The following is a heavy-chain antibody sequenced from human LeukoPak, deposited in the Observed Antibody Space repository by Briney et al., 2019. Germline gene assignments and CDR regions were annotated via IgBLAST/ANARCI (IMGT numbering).Heavy chain of an antibody. CDR3: ARGNGSSPPFDY. CDR1: GGSISSGGYY. J-gene: IGHJ4*02. V-gene: IGHV4-39*07. Sequence: SETLSLTCTVSGGSISSGGYYWSWIRQPPGKGLEWIGEINHSGSTNYNPSLKSRVTISVDTSKNQFSLKLSSVTAADTAVYYCARGNGSSPPFDYWGQGTLVTVSS. D-gene: IGHD6-6*01. CDR2: INHSGST.